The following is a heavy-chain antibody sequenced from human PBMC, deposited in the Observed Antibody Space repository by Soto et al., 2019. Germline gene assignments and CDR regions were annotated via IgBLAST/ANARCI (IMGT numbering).Heavy chain of an antibody. D-gene: IGHD3-9*01. V-gene: IGHV1-18*01. J-gene: IGHJ5*02. Sequence: QVQLVQSGAEVEKPGASVKVSCKASGYNFATYGISWVRQAPGQGLEWMGWINPANGNTNYAQKSRARTTLTSDTSPNTVYMDLRSLRSDDAAVYFCARTPILPERGLDPWGQGTLVSVSS. CDR3: ARTPILPERGLDP. CDR1: GYNFATYG. CDR2: INPANGNT.